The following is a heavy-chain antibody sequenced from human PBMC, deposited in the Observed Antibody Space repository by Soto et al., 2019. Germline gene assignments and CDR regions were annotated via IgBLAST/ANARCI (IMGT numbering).Heavy chain of an antibody. D-gene: IGHD2-2*01. CDR1: GGTFSSYT. J-gene: IGHJ4*02. CDR2: IIPILGIA. V-gene: IGHV1-69*08. CDR3: AREYGADQLVGGYFDY. Sequence: QVQLVQSGAEVKKPGSSVKVSCKASGGTFSSYTISWVRQAPGQGLEWMGRIIPILGIANYAQKFQGRVTMTAGKSTGIAYMELSSLRSEDTAVYYCAREYGADQLVGGYFDYWGQGPLVTVSS.